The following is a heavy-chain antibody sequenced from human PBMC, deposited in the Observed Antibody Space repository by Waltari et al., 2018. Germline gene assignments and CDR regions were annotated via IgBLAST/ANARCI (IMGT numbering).Heavy chain of an antibody. CDR3: AKGRITGIYY. J-gene: IGHJ4*02. D-gene: IGHD1-20*01. CDR1: GFTFDDYA. CDR2: ISWNSGSI. Sequence: EVQLVESGGGLVQPGRSLRLSCSASGFTFDDYAMHWVRQAPGKGLEWVSGISWNSGSIGYADSVKGRFTISRDNAKNSLYLQMSSLRAEDTALYYCAKGRITGIYYWGQGTLVTVSS. V-gene: IGHV3-9*01.